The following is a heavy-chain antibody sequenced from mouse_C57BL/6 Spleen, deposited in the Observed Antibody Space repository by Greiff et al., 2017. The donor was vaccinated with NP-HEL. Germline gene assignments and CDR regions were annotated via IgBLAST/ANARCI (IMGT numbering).Heavy chain of an antibody. CDR1: GFTFSDYG. CDR2: ISSGSSTI. J-gene: IGHJ4*01. Sequence: EVKLVESGGGLVKPGGSLKLSCAASGFTFSDYGMHWVRQAPEKGLEWVAYISSGSSTIYYADTVKGRFTISRDNAKNTLFLQMTSLRSEDTAMYYSARPDGYPYAMDYWGQGTSVTVSS. CDR3: ARPDGYPYAMDY. D-gene: IGHD2-3*01. V-gene: IGHV5-17*01.